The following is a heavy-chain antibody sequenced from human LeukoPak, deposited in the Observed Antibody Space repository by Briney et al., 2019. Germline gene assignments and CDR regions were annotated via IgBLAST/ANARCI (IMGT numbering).Heavy chain of an antibody. Sequence: ASVKVSCKASGYTFTSYDINWVRQATGQGLEWMGWMNPNSGNTGYAQKFQGRVTMTRNTSISTAYMKLSSLRSEDTAVYYCARGAGTHYYYYYYMDVWGKGTTVTVSS. V-gene: IGHV1-8*01. CDR3: ARGAGTHYYYYYYMDV. J-gene: IGHJ6*03. CDR2: MNPNSGNT. CDR1: GYTFTSYD. D-gene: IGHD1-1*01.